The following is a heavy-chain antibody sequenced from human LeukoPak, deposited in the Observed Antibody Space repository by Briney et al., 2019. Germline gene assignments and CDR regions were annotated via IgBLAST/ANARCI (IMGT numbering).Heavy chain of an antibody. CDR2: MNPNSGGT. J-gene: IGHJ4*02. D-gene: IGHD3-16*02. CDR3: ARDKLGLGELSLYDE. Sequence: EASVKVPCKASGYTLTGHSMHWVRQAPGQGLEWMGWMNPNSGGTKYTRKFQGRVTMTRDTSISTAYMELSRLTSDDTAMYYCARDKLGLGELSLYDEWGQGTQVTVSS. CDR1: GYTLTGHS. V-gene: IGHV1-2*02.